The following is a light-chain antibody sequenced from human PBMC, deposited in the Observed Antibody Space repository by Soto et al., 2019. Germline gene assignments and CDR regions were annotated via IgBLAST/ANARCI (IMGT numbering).Light chain of an antibody. CDR2: GNS. CDR1: SSNIGAGYD. Sequence: QSVLAQPPTVSGAPGQKVTISCTGSSSNIGAGYDLHWYQQLPGTAPKLLLYGNSNRPSGVPDRFSGSKSGTSASLAITGVQAVEEADDYCQSYDSSLSAYVFGTGTKATVL. V-gene: IGLV1-40*01. J-gene: IGLJ1*01. CDR3: QSYDSSLSAYV.